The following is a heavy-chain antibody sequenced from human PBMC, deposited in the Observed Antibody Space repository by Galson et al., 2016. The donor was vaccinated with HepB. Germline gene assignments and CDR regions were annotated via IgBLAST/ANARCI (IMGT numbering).Heavy chain of an antibody. V-gene: IGHV3-48*01. CDR2: ISSSSSTV. CDR3: AVIVFDDAFDI. CDR1: AFSLSSYD. Sequence: SLRLSCAASAFSLSSYDLNWVRQAPGKGLEWVAYISSSSSTVYYADSVQGRFTISRDKAKNSLYLQMNSLRAEDTAISFCAVIVFDDAFDIWGQGTMVTVSS. D-gene: IGHD2/OR15-2a*01. J-gene: IGHJ3*02.